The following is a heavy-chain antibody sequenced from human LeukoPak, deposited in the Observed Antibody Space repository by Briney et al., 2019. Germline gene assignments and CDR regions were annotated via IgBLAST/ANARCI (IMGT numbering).Heavy chain of an antibody. CDR2: INHSGST. CDR1: GGSFSGYY. D-gene: IGHD6-25*01. V-gene: IGHV4-34*01. J-gene: IGHJ5*02. Sequence: SETLSLTCAVYGGSFSGYYWSWIRQPPGKGLEWIGEINHSGSTNYNPSLKSRVTISLDTSKNHFSLKLTSVTAADTAVYFCARGGRLDWFDPRGPGTLVTVSS. CDR3: ARGGRLDWFDP.